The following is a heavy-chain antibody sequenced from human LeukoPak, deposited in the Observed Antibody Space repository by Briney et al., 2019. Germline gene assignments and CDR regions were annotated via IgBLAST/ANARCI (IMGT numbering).Heavy chain of an antibody. V-gene: IGHV3-74*01. D-gene: IGHD1-26*01. CDR2: MNSDGRST. J-gene: IGHJ4*02. CDR1: GFAFGDNW. CDR3: AKGGKWDVTPFDY. Sequence: GGSLRLSCAASGFAFGDNWMHWVRQAPGKGLVWVSRMNSDGRSTYYADSVKGRFTISRDNSKNTLYLQVNSLRAEDTAVYYCAKGGKWDVTPFDYWGQGTLVTVSS.